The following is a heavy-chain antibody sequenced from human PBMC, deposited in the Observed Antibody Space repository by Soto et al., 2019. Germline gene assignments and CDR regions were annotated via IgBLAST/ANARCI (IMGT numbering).Heavy chain of an antibody. Sequence: GGSLRLSCAASGFTFSSYWMSWVRQAPGKGLEWVANIKQDGSGKYYVDSVKGRFTISRDNAKNSLYLQINSLRAEDAAVYYCARLPPINSRYYFDYWGQGTLVTVSS. CDR1: GFTFSSYW. J-gene: IGHJ4*02. V-gene: IGHV3-7*01. D-gene: IGHD6-13*01. CDR2: IKQDGSGK. CDR3: ARLPPINSRYYFDY.